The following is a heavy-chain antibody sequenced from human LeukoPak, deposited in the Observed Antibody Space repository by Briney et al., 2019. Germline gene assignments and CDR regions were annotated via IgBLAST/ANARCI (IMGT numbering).Heavy chain of an antibody. CDR3: ARDPDVGATMGDPPARGLVDY. D-gene: IGHD1-26*01. J-gene: IGHJ4*02. Sequence: GASVKVSCKASGGTFSTYAISWVRQAPGQGLEWMGGIIPVLGTTNYAQKFQGRVTITADESTSTAYMELRSLRSDDTAVYYCARDPDVGATMGDPPARGLVDYWGQGTLVTVSS. CDR1: GGTFSTYA. V-gene: IGHV1-69*13. CDR2: IIPVLGTT.